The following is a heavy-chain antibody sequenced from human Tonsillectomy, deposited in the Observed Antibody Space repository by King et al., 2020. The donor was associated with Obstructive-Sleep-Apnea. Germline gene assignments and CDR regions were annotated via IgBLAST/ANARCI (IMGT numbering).Heavy chain of an antibody. CDR1: GFTVSTYG. Sequence: VQLVEAGGGVVQPGGSLRLSCEASGFTVSTYGMHWVRQAPGKGLEWVAVISFDGNNKYYTDSVKGRLTNSRNNSKNTLYLQMNSLRSEDTAVYYCAKDRDAQRWYYYYSLDVWGQGTTVTVSS. J-gene: IGHJ6*02. CDR3: AKDRDAQRWYYYYSLDV. CDR2: ISFDGNNK. D-gene: IGHD4-23*01. V-gene: IGHV3-30*18.